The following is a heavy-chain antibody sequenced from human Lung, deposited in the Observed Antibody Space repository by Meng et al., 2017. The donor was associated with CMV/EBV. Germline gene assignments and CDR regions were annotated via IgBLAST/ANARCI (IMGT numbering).Heavy chain of an antibody. J-gene: IGHJ4*02. D-gene: IGHD2-21*01. V-gene: IGHV1-69*10. CDR1: RCTFTNYA. Sequence: SVXVSXXASRCTFTNYAISWVRQATGQGLEWMGAMVPVVLIPSYPRKFQGRVTITADKSTTTAYMELRSLRSEDTAVYYCAADSLGCGGECYYPFDFWGQGXLVTVSS. CDR2: MVPVVLIP. CDR3: AADSLGCGGECYYPFDF.